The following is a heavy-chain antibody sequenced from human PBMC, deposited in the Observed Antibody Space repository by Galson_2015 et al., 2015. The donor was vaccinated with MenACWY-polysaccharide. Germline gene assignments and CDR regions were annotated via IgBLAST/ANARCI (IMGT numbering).Heavy chain of an antibody. CDR1: GYSISSGYY. CDR3: ARVEQYSGSYYSLH. CDR2: IYHSGST. V-gene: IGHV4-38-2*01. J-gene: IGHJ4*02. D-gene: IGHD1-26*01. Sequence: SETLSLTCAVSGYSISSGYYWGWIRQPPGKGLEWIGSIYHSGSTYYNPSLKSRVTISVDTSKNQFSLKLSSVTAADTAVYYCARVEQYSGSYYSLHWGQATLVTVSS.